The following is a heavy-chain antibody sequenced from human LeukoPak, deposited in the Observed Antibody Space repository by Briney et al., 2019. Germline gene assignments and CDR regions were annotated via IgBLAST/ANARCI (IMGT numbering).Heavy chain of an antibody. CDR1: GFTFSSYE. V-gene: IGHV3-48*03. D-gene: IGHD1-26*01. J-gene: IGHJ6*03. Sequence: GGSLRLSCAASGFTFSSYEMNWVRQAPGKGLEWVSYISSIGSTIYYADSVKGRFTISRDNAKESQYLQINSLRAEETAVYYCARAYSGSYGLGYYYMDVWGKGTTVTVSS. CDR3: ARAYSGSYGLGYYYMDV. CDR2: ISSIGSTI.